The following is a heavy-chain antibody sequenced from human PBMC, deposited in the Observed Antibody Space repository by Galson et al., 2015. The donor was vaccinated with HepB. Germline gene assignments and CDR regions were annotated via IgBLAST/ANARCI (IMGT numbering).Heavy chain of an antibody. D-gene: IGHD6-19*01. CDR1: EFTFSGYT. V-gene: IGHV3-21*01. Sequence: SLRLSCAASEFTFSGYTMNWVRQAPGKGLEWVSSISSSSYYIYYADSVKGRFTMSRDNAKNSLYLQMNSLRAEDTALYYCARDRIGGAALDYWGQGTLVTVSS. CDR2: ISSSSYYI. CDR3: ARDRIGGAALDY. J-gene: IGHJ4*02.